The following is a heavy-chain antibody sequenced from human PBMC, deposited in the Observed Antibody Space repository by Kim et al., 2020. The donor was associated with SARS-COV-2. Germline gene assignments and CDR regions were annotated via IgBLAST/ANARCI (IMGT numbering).Heavy chain of an antibody. Sequence: SVKVSCKASGGTFSSYAISWVRQAPGQGLEWMGGIIPIFGTANYAQKFQGRVTITADESTSTAYMELSSLRSEDTAVYYCARSRIAAAGTRLSAFDIWGQGTMVTVSS. CDR1: GGTFSSYA. J-gene: IGHJ3*02. V-gene: IGHV1-69*13. CDR2: IIPIFGTA. CDR3: ARSRIAAAGTRLSAFDI. D-gene: IGHD6-13*01.